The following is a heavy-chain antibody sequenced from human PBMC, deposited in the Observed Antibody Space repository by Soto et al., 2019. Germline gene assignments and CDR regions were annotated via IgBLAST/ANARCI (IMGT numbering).Heavy chain of an antibody. CDR2: IIPIFGTA. CDR3: VREHSSPDYFYGMDV. V-gene: IGHV1-69*01. Sequence: QVQLVQSGAEVKKPGSSVTVSCKASEGTFTSYVITWVRQAPGQGLEWMGGIIPIFGTANYAQKFQGRVTITADESTSTVYMDLSSLRSEDTAVYYCVREHSSPDYFYGMDVWGQGTTVTVSS. J-gene: IGHJ6*02. CDR1: EGTFTSYV. D-gene: IGHD6-13*01.